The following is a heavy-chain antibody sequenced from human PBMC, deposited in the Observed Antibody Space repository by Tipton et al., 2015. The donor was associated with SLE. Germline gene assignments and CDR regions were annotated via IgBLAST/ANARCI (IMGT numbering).Heavy chain of an antibody. Sequence: TLSLTCTVSGGSISGSYWSWIRQSPGKGLEWIGYIYYSGTTYYSPSLKSRLTLSMDMSKNQFSLRVSSVTAADTAVYYCARRYGTSFDYWDQGTLVTVSS. CDR3: ARRYGTSFDY. J-gene: IGHJ4*02. D-gene: IGHD2-8*01. CDR2: IYYSGTT. V-gene: IGHV4-59*08. CDR1: GGSISGSY.